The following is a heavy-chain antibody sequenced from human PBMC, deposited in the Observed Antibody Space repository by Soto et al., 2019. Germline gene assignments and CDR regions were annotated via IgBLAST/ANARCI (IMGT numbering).Heavy chain of an antibody. CDR3: ATDASLQQGHAFDI. Sequence: QVQLVESGGGVVQPGKSLRLSCAASGFTFSSYGMHWVRQAPGKGLEWVAVILYDGSNKNYADSVKSRFTISRDNSQNTLYLQMNSMRAEGTVVCYCATDASLQQGHAFDIWGQGTMVTVSS. CDR2: ILYDGSNK. J-gene: IGHJ3*02. D-gene: IGHD6-13*01. CDR1: GFTFSSYG. V-gene: IGHV3-33*01.